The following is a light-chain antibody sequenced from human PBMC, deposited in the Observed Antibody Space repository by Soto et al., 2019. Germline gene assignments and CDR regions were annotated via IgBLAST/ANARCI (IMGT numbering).Light chain of an antibody. CDR3: TSYTTSSKWV. J-gene: IGLJ3*02. Sequence: QSALTQSASVSGSPGQSITISCTGTSSDVGAYNYVSWYQQYPGKAPKLIIHEVTNRPSGVSNRFSGSKSGNTASLTISGLQTEDEADYYCTSYTTSSKWVFGGGTKVTVL. CDR1: SSDVGAYNY. V-gene: IGLV2-14*01. CDR2: EVT.